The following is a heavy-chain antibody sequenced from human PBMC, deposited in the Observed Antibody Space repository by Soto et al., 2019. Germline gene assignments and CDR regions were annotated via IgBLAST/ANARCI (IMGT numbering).Heavy chain of an antibody. CDR3: ARLVVVPAAGWYYFDY. CDR1: GFTFSSYW. V-gene: IGHV3-7*01. Sequence: EVQLVESGGGLVQPGGSLRLSCAASGFTFSSYWMSWVRQAPGKGLEWVANIKQDGSEKYYVDSVKGRFIISRDNAKNSLYLQMNSLRAEDTAVYYCARLVVVPAAGWYYFDYWGQGTLVTVSS. CDR2: IKQDGSEK. D-gene: IGHD2-2*01. J-gene: IGHJ4*02.